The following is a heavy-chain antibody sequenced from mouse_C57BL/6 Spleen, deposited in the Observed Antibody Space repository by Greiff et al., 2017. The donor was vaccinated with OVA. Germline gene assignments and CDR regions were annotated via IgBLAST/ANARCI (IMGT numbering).Heavy chain of an antibody. CDR1: GFTFSSYA. CDR2: ISSGGDYT. J-gene: IGHJ4*01. V-gene: IGHV5-9-1*02. CDR3: TREVSSYYAMDY. Sequence: EVKLVESGEGLVKPGGSLKLSCAASGFTFSSYAMSWVRQTPEKRLEWVAYISSGGDYTYYADTVKGRFTISRDNARNTLYLQMSSLKSEDTAMYYCTREVSSYYAMDYWGQGTSVTVSS.